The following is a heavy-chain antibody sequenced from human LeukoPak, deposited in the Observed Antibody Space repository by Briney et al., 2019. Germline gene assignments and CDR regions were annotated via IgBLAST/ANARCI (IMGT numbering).Heavy chain of an antibody. J-gene: IGHJ4*02. CDR1: GFTFSKYD. CDR3: AKSLSSRGLIIPKTSRYFDY. V-gene: IGHV3-30*02. Sequence: GGSLRFYCAASGFTFSKYDMHWVRQGPGKGLEGVAFIWSDGSNKYYADSVKGRFTISRDNSKNTLYLQMNSLRAEDTAVYYCAKSLSSRGLIIPKTSRYFDYWGQRTLVTVSS. CDR2: IWSDGSNK. D-gene: IGHD3-10*01.